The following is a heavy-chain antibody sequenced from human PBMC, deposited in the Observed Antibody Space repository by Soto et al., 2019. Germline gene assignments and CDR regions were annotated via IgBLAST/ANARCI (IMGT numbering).Heavy chain of an antibody. CDR3: ARDTRNSYYFDY. CDR2: IYSDESGT. CDR1: GFTLNSYW. D-gene: IGHD1-1*01. J-gene: IGHJ4*02. V-gene: IGHV3-74*01. Sequence: PGVSLRLSCAASGFTLNSYWMHWVRQTPGKGLVWVSYIYSDESGTSYADSVKGRFTISRDNAKNSLYLQMNSLRAEDTAVYYCARDTRNSYYFDYWGQGTLVTVSS.